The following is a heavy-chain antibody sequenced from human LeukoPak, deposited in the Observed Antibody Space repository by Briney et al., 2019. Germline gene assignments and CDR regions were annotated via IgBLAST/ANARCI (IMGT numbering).Heavy chain of an antibody. D-gene: IGHD3-10*01. V-gene: IGHV4-61*01. CDR1: GGSVSSGTYY. CDR2: IYYSGST. Sequence: SSETLSLTCAVPGGSVSSGTYYWSWIRQPPGKGLEWIGYIYYSGSTNYNPSLKSRVTISVDTSKNQFSLKLSSVTAADTAVYYCVRARGSSFDPWGQGTLVTVSS. J-gene: IGHJ5*02. CDR3: VRARGSSFDP.